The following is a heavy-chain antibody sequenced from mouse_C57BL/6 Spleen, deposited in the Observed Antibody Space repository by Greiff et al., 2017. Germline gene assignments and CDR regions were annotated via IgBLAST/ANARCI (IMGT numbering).Heavy chain of an antibody. CDR1: GYTFTSYW. CDR3: ASYDGSEGFAY. J-gene: IGHJ3*01. V-gene: IGHV1-69*01. Sequence: VQLQQPGAELVMPGASVKLSCKASGYTFTSYWMHWVKQRPGQGLEWIGEIDPSDSYTNYNQKFKGKSTLTVDKSSSTAYMQLSSLTSEDSAVYYWASYDGSEGFAYWGQGTMVTVSA. CDR2: IDPSDSYT. D-gene: IGHD2-3*01.